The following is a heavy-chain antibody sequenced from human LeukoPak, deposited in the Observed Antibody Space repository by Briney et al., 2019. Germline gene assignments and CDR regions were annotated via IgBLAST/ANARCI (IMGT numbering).Heavy chain of an antibody. CDR3: ARAPHYSASSGSIWFHP. Sequence: GASVKVSCKASGYSFTTYAMNWVRQSPGQGLEWMGRFIPPLNIPHYAQKFQDRITITAETSSNTSYLELRSLTSDDTAVYYCARAPHYSASSGSIWFHPWGQGSQVTVSS. V-gene: IGHV1-69*04. CDR1: GYSFTTYA. J-gene: IGHJ5*02. D-gene: IGHD3-22*01. CDR2: FIPPLNIP.